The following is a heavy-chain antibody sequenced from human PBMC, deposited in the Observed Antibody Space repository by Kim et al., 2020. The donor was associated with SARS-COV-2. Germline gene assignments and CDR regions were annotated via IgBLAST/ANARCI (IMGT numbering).Heavy chain of an antibody. D-gene: IGHD3-10*01. Sequence: SETLSLTCTVSGGSISSGGYYWSWIRQHPGKGLEWIGYIYYSGSTYYNPSLKSRVTISVDTSKNQFSLKLSSVTAADTAVYYCARESDGSGSPVFDYWGQGTLVTVSS. V-gene: IGHV4-31*03. CDR1: GGSISSGGYY. J-gene: IGHJ4*02. CDR3: ARESDGSGSPVFDY. CDR2: IYYSGST.